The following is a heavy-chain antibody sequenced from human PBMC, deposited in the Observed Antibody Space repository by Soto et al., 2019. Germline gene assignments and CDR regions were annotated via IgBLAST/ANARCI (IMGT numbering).Heavy chain of an antibody. Sequence: GASVKVSCKASGYTFTSYDINWVRQATGQGPEWMGWMNPNSGNTGYAQKFQGRVTITRNTSISTAYMELSSLRSEDTAVYYCARGQGVGATHNWFDPWGQGTLVTVSS. D-gene: IGHD1-26*01. V-gene: IGHV1-8*01. CDR1: GYTFTSYD. CDR2: MNPNSGNT. J-gene: IGHJ5*02. CDR3: ARGQGVGATHNWFDP.